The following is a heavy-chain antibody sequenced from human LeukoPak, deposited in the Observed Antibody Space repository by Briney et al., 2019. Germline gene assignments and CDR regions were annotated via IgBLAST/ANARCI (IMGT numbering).Heavy chain of an antibody. CDR2: INTDGSST. D-gene: IGHD2-2*01. CDR1: GFTFSSYW. J-gene: IGHJ5*02. CDR3: AKGGGYCSSTSCYRWFDP. V-gene: IGHV3-74*01. Sequence: GGSLRLSCAVSGFTFSSYWMHWVRQVPGKGLVWVSRINTDGSSTSYADSVKGRFTISRDNAESTLYLQMNSLRAEDTAVYYCAKGGGYCSSTSCYRWFDPWGQGTLVTVSS.